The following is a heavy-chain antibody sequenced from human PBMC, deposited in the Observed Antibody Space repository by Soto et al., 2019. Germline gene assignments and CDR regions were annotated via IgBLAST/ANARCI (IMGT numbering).Heavy chain of an antibody. Sequence: QVQLQESGPGLVKPSETLSLTCTVSGGSISSYYWSWIRQPAGKGLEWIGRIYTSGSTNYNPSLKSRVAMSVDTSKNQFSLKLSSVTAADTAVYYCARENHEVVVVPAAIRWYYDGMDVWGQGTTVTVSS. V-gene: IGHV4-4*07. CDR3: ARENHEVVVVPAAIRWYYDGMDV. CDR2: IYTSGST. CDR1: GGSISSYY. J-gene: IGHJ6*02. D-gene: IGHD2-2*02.